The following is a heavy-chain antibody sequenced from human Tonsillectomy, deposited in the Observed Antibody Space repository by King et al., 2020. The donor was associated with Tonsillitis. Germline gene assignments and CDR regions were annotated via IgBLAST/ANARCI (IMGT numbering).Heavy chain of an antibody. Sequence: VQLVQSGGGLVQPGGSLRLSCAASGFTFSDHYMDWVRQAPGKGLEWVGRTRNKANSYTTEYAASVKGRFTISRDDSKNSLYLQMNSLKTEDTAVYYFARSYGFWTGNYYYFGMDVWGQGTTVTVSS. D-gene: IGHD3/OR15-3a*01. CDR1: GFTFSDHY. V-gene: IGHV3-72*01. CDR3: ARSYGFWTGNYYYFGMDV. CDR2: TRNKANSYTT. J-gene: IGHJ6*02.